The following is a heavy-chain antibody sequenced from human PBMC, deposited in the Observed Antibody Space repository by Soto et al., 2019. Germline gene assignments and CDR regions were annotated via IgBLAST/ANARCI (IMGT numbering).Heavy chain of an antibody. J-gene: IGHJ4*02. Sequence: PGGSLRLSCAASGFTFSTYSMNWVRQAPGKGLEWVSYISTGSSTIYYADSVKGRFTISRDNAKNSLYLQMNSLRDEDTAVYYCASAKYYYDSSGYYYFDYWGQGT. CDR1: GFTFSTYS. V-gene: IGHV3-48*02. CDR3: ASAKYYYDSSGYYYFDY. D-gene: IGHD3-22*01. CDR2: ISTGSSTI.